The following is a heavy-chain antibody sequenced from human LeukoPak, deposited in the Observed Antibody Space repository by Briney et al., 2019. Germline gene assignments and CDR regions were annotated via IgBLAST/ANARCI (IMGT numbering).Heavy chain of an antibody. J-gene: IGHJ4*02. CDR1: GGSISSYY. CDR2: IYYSGST. CDR3: AKIRFLEWLLSPGGYFDY. D-gene: IGHD3-3*01. Sequence: PSETLSLTCTVSGGSISSYYWSWIRQPPGKGLEWIGYIYYSGSTNYNPSLKSRVTISVDTSKNQFSLELSSVTAADTAVYYCAKIRFLEWLLSPGGYFDYWGQGTLVTVSS. V-gene: IGHV4-59*01.